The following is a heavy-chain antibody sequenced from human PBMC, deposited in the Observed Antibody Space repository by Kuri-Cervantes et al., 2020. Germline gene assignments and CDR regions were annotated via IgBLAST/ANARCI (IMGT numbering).Heavy chain of an antibody. CDR1: GFTFSSYA. D-gene: IGHD4-17*01. V-gene: IGHV3-23*01. CDR2: LSAGGGST. J-gene: IGHJ4*02. CDR3: AKDPSSPYGDYDYFDY. Sequence: GESLKISCAASGFTFSSYAMSWVRQAPGKGLEWVSALSAGGGSTYYADSAKGRFTISRDNSKNTLYLQMNSLRAEDTAVYYCAKDPSSPYGDYDYFDYWGQGTLVTVSS.